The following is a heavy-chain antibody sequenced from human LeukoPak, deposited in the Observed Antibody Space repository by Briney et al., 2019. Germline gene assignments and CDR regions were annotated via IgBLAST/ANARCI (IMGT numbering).Heavy chain of an antibody. CDR1: GYMVSDYY. V-gene: IGHV1-2*02. J-gene: IGHJ4*02. D-gene: IGHD2-2*01. CDR2: LRGDTGDT. Sequence: ASVTVSCKTSGYMVSDYYMHWVRQAPGQGLEWMGWLRGDTGDTDSPQKFKGRVTMTRDTATNTAYMQLSRLTYDDTAMYFCAIVRDNASDYWGQGTLVTVSS. CDR3: AIVRDNASDY.